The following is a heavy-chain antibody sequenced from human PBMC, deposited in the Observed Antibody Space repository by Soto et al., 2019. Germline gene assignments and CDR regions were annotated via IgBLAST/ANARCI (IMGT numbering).Heavy chain of an antibody. J-gene: IGHJ6*03. D-gene: IGHD6-13*01. CDR2: MNPNSGNT. Sequence: ASVKVSCKASGYTFTSYDINWVRQATGQGLEWMGWMNPNSGNTGYEQKFQGRVTMTRDTSISTAYMELSSLRSEDTAVYYCARDSSSWYPLDYDYYYYMDVWGKGTTVTVSS. CDR3: ARDSSSWYPLDYDYYYYMDV. CDR1: GYTFTSYD. V-gene: IGHV1-8*01.